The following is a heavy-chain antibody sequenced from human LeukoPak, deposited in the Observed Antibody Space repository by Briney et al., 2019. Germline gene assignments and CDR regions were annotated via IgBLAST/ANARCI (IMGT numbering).Heavy chain of an antibody. J-gene: IGHJ6*03. V-gene: IGHV4-39*01. Sequence: PSETLSLTCTVSGASITSTNLYWGWIRQPPGKGLEWIGSVYYSGSTYYNPSLKSRVTISVDTSKNQFSLKLSSVTAADTAVYYCARHLSGGSGAYYYMDVWGKGTTVTISS. CDR3: ARHLSGGSGAYYYMDV. D-gene: IGHD3-10*01. CDR1: GASITSTNLY. CDR2: VYYSGST.